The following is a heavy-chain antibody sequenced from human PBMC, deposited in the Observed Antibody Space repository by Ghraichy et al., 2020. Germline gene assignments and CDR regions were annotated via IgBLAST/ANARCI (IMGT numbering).Heavy chain of an antibody. D-gene: IGHD3-3*01. Sequence: SETLSLTCTVSGGSISSGSYSWTWIRQPPGKGLEWVGYIYYSGSAFYNPSLKSRVAISLDRFYNNRFSLKLSSVTAADTAVYYCAVLASSGVDVWGQGTTVTVSS. CDR3: AVLASSGVDV. CDR1: GGSISSGSYS. V-gene: IGHV4-30-2*01. CDR2: IYYSGSA. J-gene: IGHJ6*02.